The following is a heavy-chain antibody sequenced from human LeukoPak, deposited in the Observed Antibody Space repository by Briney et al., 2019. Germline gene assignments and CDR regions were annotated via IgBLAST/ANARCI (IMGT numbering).Heavy chain of an antibody. V-gene: IGHV3-23*01. CDR2: ISGSGDST. CDR3: ASFIGTAVAGTWSY. Sequence: GGSLRLSCAASGFPFSNYAMSWVRQTPGKGLEWVSSISGSGDSTYYADSVKGRFTISRNNSKNTLSLQMNSLRAEDTAVYYCASFIGTAVAGTWSYWGQGTLVTVSS. D-gene: IGHD6-19*01. CDR1: GFPFSNYA. J-gene: IGHJ4*02.